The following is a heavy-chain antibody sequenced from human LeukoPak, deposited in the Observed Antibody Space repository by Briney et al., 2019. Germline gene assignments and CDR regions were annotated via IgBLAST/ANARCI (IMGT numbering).Heavy chain of an antibody. D-gene: IGHD4-17*01. Sequence: GESLKISCKGSGYNFTSYWIGWVRQLPGKGLEWMGIIYPGDSDTRYSPSFQGQVTISADKSISTAYLQWSSLKASDTAMYYCARQFRGDYAWFDPWGQGTLVTVSS. J-gene: IGHJ5*02. CDR3: ARQFRGDYAWFDP. CDR1: GYNFTSYW. CDR2: IYPGDSDT. V-gene: IGHV5-51*01.